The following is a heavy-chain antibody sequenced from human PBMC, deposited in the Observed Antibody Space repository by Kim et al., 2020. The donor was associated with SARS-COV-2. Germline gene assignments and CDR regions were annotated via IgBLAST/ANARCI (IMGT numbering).Heavy chain of an antibody. J-gene: IGHJ4*02. CDR1: GFTFSSYA. Sequence: GGSLRLSCAASGFTFSSYAMSWVRQAPGKGLEWVSAISGSGGSTYYADSVKGRFTISRDNSKNTLYLQMNSLRAEDTAVYYCAKVTIFGVVRGYYFDYWGQGTLVTVSS. CDR3: AKVTIFGVVRGYYFDY. V-gene: IGHV3-23*01. D-gene: IGHD3-3*01. CDR2: ISGSGGST.